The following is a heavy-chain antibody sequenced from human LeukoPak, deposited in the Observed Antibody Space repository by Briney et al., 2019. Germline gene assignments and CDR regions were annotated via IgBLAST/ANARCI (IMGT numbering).Heavy chain of an antibody. CDR3: AKGNYSDPRWVRYFDY. D-gene: IGHD4-17*01. V-gene: IGHV3-23*01. J-gene: IGHJ4*02. CDR1: GFTFSSYA. CDR2: ISGSGGST. Sequence: GGSLRLSCAASGFTFSSYAMSWVRQAPGRGLEWVSAISGSGGSTYYADSVKGRFTISRDNSKDTLYLQMNSLRAEDTAVYYCAKGNYSDPRWVRYFDYWRQGTLVTVSS.